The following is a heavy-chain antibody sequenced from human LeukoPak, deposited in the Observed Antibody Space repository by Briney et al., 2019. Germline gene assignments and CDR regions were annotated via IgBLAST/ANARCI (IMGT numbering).Heavy chain of an antibody. CDR3: ARGDPDISFGVVGDAFDI. CDR1: GFTFSSYG. CDR2: ISYDGSNI. V-gene: IGHV3-30*03. J-gene: IGHJ3*02. Sequence: GGSLRLSCAASGFTFSSYGMHWVRQAQGRGLKGVAVISYDGSNIYSADSVKGRFTISRDSSKNTLDLQMNTLRADDTAVYYCARGDPDISFGVVGDAFDIWGQGTMVTVSS. D-gene: IGHD3-3*01.